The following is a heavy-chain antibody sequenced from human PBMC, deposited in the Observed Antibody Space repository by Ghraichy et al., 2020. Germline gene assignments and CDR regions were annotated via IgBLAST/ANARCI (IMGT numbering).Heavy chain of an antibody. Sequence: GGSLRLSCAASGFTFSSYWMSWVRQAPGKGLEWVANIKQDGSEKYYVDSVKGRFTISRDNAKNSLYLQMNSLRAEDTAVYYCARENYYDSSGYPVAFDYWGQGTLVTVSS. D-gene: IGHD3-22*01. CDR3: ARENYYDSSGYPVAFDY. J-gene: IGHJ4*02. V-gene: IGHV3-7*01. CDR2: IKQDGSEK. CDR1: GFTFSSYW.